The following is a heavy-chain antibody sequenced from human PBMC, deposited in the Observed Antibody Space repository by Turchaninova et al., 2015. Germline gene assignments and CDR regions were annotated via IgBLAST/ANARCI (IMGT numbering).Heavy chain of an antibody. CDR2: IFGDDM. Sequence: GGSLKLSCAASGLTVSDHYMSWVRQAPGKGLVWVSVIFGDDMEYADSVKGRFIVSRDDSLNRLYLEMTRLGVDDTAVYYCVKGGGCSNHRCYPDSWFDPWGQGTHVTVSS. J-gene: IGHJ5*02. CDR1: GLTVSDHY. CDR3: VKGGGCSNHRCYPDSWFDP. D-gene: IGHD2-15*01. V-gene: IGHV3-53*01.